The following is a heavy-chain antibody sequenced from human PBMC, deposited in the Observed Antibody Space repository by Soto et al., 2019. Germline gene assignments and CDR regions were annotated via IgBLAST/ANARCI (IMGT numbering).Heavy chain of an antibody. CDR2: ISGSGGST. CDR1: GFTGSSHA. Sequence: PGGSLRLSCAASGFTGSSHAMSWVRQAPGKGLEWVSAISGSGGSTYYADSVKGRFTISRDNSKNTLYLQMNSLRAEDTAVYYCAKDTVRGVILYWGQGTLVTVSS. V-gene: IGHV3-23*01. D-gene: IGHD3-10*01. J-gene: IGHJ4*02. CDR3: AKDTVRGVILY.